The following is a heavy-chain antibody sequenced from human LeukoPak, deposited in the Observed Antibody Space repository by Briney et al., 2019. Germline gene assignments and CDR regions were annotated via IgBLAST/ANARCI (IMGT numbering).Heavy chain of an antibody. V-gene: IGHV3-33*03. J-gene: IGHJ4*02. D-gene: IGHD3-10*01. CDR2: IWYDGSNK. Sequence: GRSLRLSCAASGFTFSSYGMHWVRQAPGKGLEWVAVIWYDGSNKYYADSVKGRFTISRDNSKNTLYLQMNSLRAEDTAIYYCAKRGPIYSASPGNYFDYWGQGTLVTVSS. CDR3: AKRGPIYSASPGNYFDY. CDR1: GFTFSSYG.